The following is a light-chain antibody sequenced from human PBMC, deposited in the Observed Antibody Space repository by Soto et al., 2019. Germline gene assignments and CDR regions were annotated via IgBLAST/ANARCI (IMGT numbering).Light chain of an antibody. CDR2: LGS. J-gene: IGKJ2*01. CDR3: MQALQTSYT. V-gene: IGKV2-28*01. Sequence: DIVMTQSPLSLPVTPGEPASISCRSSQSLLHSNGHHYLDWYLQKPGQSPQLLIYLGSNRASGVPDKFSGKGRGTDFYLKISRVEAEDVWVYYCMQALQTSYTFGQGTKLEIK. CDR1: QSLLHSNGHHY.